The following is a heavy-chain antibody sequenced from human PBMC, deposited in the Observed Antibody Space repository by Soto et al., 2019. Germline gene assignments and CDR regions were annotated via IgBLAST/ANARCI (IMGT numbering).Heavy chain of an antibody. Sequence: FETLSLTCTVSGASISGFYWSWIRKSAGKGLEWIGRIYATGTTDYNPSLKSRVMMSVDTSKKQFSLKLRSVTAADTAVYYCVRDGTKTLRDWFDPWGQGISVTVSS. V-gene: IGHV4-4*07. D-gene: IGHD1-1*01. J-gene: IGHJ5*02. CDR1: GASISGFY. CDR2: IYATGTT. CDR3: VRDGTKTLRDWFDP.